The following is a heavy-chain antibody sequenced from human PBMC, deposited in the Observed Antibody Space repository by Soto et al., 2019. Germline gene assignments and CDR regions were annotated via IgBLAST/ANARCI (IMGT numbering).Heavy chain of an antibody. CDR2: IYPGDSDT. CDR1: GYSFTNYC. J-gene: IGHJ6*01. Sequence: VESLTISCKVSGYSFTNYCIGWVLQMPGKGLEWMGIIYPGDSDTRYSPSFQGQVTISADKSISTAYLQWSSLKASDTAMYYCARQNQEGYYYYGIDVWGQGTTVTVSS. CDR3: ARQNQEGYYYYGIDV. V-gene: IGHV5-51*01.